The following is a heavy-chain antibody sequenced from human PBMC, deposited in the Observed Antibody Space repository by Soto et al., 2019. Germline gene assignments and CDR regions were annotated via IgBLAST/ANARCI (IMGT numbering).Heavy chain of an antibody. J-gene: IGHJ6*02. CDR1: GGTFSSYA. CDR3: ARASPTDFWSGYSTRSQNYYGMDV. CDR2: IIPIFGTA. D-gene: IGHD3-3*01. V-gene: IGHV1-69*13. Sequence: SVKVSCKASGGTFSSYAISWVRQAPGQGLEWMGGIIPIFGTANYAQKFQGRVTITADESTSTAYMELSSLRSEDTAVYYCARASPTDFWSGYSTRSQNYYGMDVWGQGTTVTVSS.